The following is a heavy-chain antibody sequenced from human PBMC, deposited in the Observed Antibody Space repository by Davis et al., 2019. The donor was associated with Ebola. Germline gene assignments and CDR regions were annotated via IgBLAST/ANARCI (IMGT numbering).Heavy chain of an antibody. CDR2: IKQDGSEK. D-gene: IGHD2-2*01. Sequence: PGGSLRLSCVGSGFTFSRDWMTWLRQTPGKGLEWVANIKQDGSEKSYVDSVKGRFTISRDNAKNSLFLQMNSLRVEDTAMYYCAGDGVAAASDYWGQGTMVTVSS. CDR1: GFTFSRDW. J-gene: IGHJ4*02. CDR3: AGDGVAAASDY. V-gene: IGHV3-7*01.